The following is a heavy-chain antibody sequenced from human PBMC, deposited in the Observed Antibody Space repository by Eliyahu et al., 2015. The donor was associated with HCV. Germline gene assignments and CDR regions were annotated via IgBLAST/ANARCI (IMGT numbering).Heavy chain of an antibody. Sequence: EVQLVESGGGLVKPGXSLRLSXAASXFTFSNAWMTWVRQAPGKGLEWVGRIKSKIDGGTTDYAAPVKGRFIISRDDSKNTLFLQINSLKIEDTGLYYCVALSSSFLPYDPWGQGTLVTVSS. J-gene: IGHJ5*02. CDR3: VALSSSFLPYDP. V-gene: IGHV3-15*01. CDR1: XFTFSNAW. D-gene: IGHD6-13*01. CDR2: IKSKIDGGTT.